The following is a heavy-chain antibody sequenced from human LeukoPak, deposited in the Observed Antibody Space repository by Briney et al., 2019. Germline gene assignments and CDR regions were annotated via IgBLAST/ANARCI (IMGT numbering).Heavy chain of an antibody. J-gene: IGHJ5*02. V-gene: IGHV4-39*07. CDR3: ATLTGYSSESWFDP. D-gene: IGHD3-9*01. Sequence: PSETLSLTCTVSGGSISSSTYYWGWIRQPPGKGLEWIGSMYYSGSTYYNPSLKSRVTISVDTSKNQFSLKLSSVTAADTAVYYCATLTGYSSESWFDPWGQGILVTVSS. CDR1: GGSISSSTYY. CDR2: MYYSGST.